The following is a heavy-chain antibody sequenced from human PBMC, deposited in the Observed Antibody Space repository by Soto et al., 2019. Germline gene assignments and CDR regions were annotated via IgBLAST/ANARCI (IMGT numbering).Heavy chain of an antibody. CDR2: IYYTGST. D-gene: IGHD3-10*01. CDR3: ARSRSSGSYYADY. J-gene: IGHJ4*02. Sequence: SETLSLTCTVSGGSTSRYFWSWIRQPPGKGLEWIGYIYYTGSTNYNPSLKSRVTISVDTSKNQFSLKLSSVTAVDTATYYCARSRSSGSYYADYWGQGTLVTVSS. CDR1: GGSTSRYF. V-gene: IGHV4-59*01.